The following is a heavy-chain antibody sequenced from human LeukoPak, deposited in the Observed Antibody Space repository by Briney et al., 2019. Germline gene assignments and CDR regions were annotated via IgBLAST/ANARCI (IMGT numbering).Heavy chain of an antibody. J-gene: IGHJ6*02. V-gene: IGHV1-69*04. D-gene: IGHD4/OR15-4a*01. CDR1: GGTFSSYA. CDR3: ARGGQWLTDAMDV. Sequence: SVKVSCKASGGTFSSYAISWVRQAPGQGLEWMGRIIPILGIANYAQKFQGRVTITADKSTSTAYMELSSLRSEDTAVYYCARGGQWLTDAMDVWGQGTTVTVSS. CDR2: IIPILGIA.